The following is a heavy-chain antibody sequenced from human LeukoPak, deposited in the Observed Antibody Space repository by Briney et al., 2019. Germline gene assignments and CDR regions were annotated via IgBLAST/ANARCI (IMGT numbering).Heavy chain of an antibody. CDR2: ISAYNGNT. D-gene: IGHD3-10*01. Sequence: ASVKVSCKASGYTFTSYGISWVRQAPGQGLEWMGWISAYNGNTNYAQKLQGRVTMTTDTSTSTAYMELRSLRSDDTAVYYRARESRGGSYYYGMDVWGQGTTVTVSS. CDR1: GYTFTSYG. CDR3: ARESRGGSYYYGMDV. J-gene: IGHJ6*02. V-gene: IGHV1-18*01.